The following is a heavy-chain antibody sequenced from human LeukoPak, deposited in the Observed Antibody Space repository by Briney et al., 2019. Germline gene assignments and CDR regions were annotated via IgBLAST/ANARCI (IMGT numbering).Heavy chain of an antibody. V-gene: IGHV1-2*02. D-gene: IGHD6-13*01. Sequence: ASVKVSCKASGYTFTGYYMHWVRQAPGQGLEWMGWINPNSGGTNYAQKFQGRVTMTRDTSISTAYMELSRLRSDDTAVYYCARVEERQHHDGMDVWGQGTTITVSS. CDR1: GYTFTGYY. J-gene: IGHJ6*02. CDR3: ARVEERQHHDGMDV. CDR2: INPNSGGT.